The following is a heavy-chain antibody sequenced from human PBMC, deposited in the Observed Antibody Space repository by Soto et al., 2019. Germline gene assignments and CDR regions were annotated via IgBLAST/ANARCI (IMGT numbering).Heavy chain of an antibody. J-gene: IGHJ6*02. V-gene: IGHV4-4*03. CDR3: ARGFIAAAGINYYYYGMDV. Sequence: PETLSLTCAVSGGSISSSNWWSWVRQAPGKGLEWIGEIFHSGSTNYNPSLKSRVTISLDKSKDQFSLKLSSVTAADTAMYYCARGFIAAAGINYYYYGMDVWGQGTTVTVSS. CDR1: GGSISSSNW. CDR2: IFHSGST. D-gene: IGHD6-13*01.